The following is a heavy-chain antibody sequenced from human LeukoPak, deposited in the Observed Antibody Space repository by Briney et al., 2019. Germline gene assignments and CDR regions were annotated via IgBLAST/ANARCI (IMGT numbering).Heavy chain of an antibody. J-gene: IGHJ4*02. CDR3: AKRGVVIRVILVGFHKEAYYFDS. CDR2: ISGSGGST. D-gene: IGHD3-22*01. V-gene: IGHV3-23*01. Sequence: GGSLRLSCAVSGITLSNYGMSWVRQAPGKGPEWVAGISGSGGSTNYADSVKGRFTISRDNPKNTLYLQMNSLTVEDTAVYFCAKRGVVIRVILVGFHKEAYYFDSWGQGALVTVSS. CDR1: GITLSNYG.